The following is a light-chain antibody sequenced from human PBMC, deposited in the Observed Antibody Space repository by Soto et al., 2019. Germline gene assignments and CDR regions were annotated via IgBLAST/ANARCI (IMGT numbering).Light chain of an antibody. CDR1: QSVSSSY. V-gene: IGKV3-20*01. J-gene: IGKJ4*01. CDR2: DAS. CDR3: QQYGSVPLT. Sequence: EIVLTQSPGTLSLSPGERATLSCRASQSVSSSYLAWYQQKPGQAPRLLIYDASSRATGIPERFSGSGSGTDFTLTISRLEAEDFAVYYCQQYGSVPLTFGGGTKVDI.